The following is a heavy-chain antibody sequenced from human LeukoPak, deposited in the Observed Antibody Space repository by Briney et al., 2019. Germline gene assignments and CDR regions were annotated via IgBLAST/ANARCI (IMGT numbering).Heavy chain of an antibody. CDR2: INHSGST. CDR1: GGSFSGYY. Sequence: PSETLSLTCAVYGGSFSGYYWSWIRQPPGKGLEWIGEINHSGSTNYNPSLKSRVAISVDTSKNQFSLKLSSVTAADTAVYYCARWLQEFDYWGQGTLVTVSS. D-gene: IGHD5-24*01. CDR3: ARWLQEFDY. V-gene: IGHV4-34*01. J-gene: IGHJ4*02.